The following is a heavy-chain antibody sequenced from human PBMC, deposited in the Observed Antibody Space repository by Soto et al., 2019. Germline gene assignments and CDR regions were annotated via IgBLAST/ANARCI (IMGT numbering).Heavy chain of an antibody. D-gene: IGHD2-15*01. J-gene: IGHJ4*02. CDR3: ARSQEVVISFDY. V-gene: IGHV4-59*01. Sequence: PAETLSLTCTVSGDSISSYYWSWIRQPPGKGLEWIGYIHYSGSTNYNPSLKSRVTISVDTSTSTVYMELSSLRSEDTAVYYCARSQEVVISFDYWGQGTLVTVSS. CDR1: GDSISSYY. CDR2: IHYSGST.